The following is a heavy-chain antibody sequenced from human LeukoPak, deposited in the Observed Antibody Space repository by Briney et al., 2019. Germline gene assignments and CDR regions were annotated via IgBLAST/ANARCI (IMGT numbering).Heavy chain of an antibody. CDR2: ISYDGSNK. CDR1: GFTFSTYA. J-gene: IGHJ3*02. Sequence: GGSLRLSCAASGFTFSTYAIHWVRQAPGKGLEWVAVISYDGSNKYYADSVKGRFTISRDNSKNTLYLQMNSLRAEDTAVYYCARGGIVVVPDDAFDIWGQGTMVTVSS. D-gene: IGHD2-2*01. V-gene: IGHV3-30-3*01. CDR3: ARGGIVVVPDDAFDI.